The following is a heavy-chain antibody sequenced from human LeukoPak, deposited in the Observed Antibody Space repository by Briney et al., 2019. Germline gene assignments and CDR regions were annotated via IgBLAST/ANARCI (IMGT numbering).Heavy chain of an antibody. CDR2: IIPSFGIP. D-gene: IGHD3-10*01. CDR3: ARDFWGTMVRAASMDV. Sequence: ASVKVSCKASGDAFNSHTINWVRQAPGQGLEWVGSIIPSFGIPSYAQKFEGRVTISADTSTTTAFMDQTSLRSEDTAVYYCARDFWGTMVRAASMDVWGQGTTVTVSS. J-gene: IGHJ6*02. V-gene: IGHV1-69*10. CDR1: GDAFNSHT.